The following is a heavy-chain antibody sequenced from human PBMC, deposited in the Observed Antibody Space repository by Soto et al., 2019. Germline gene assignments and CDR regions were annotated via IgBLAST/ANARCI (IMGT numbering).Heavy chain of an antibody. D-gene: IGHD5-12*01. J-gene: IGHJ5*02. Sequence: QVQLQESGPGLVKPSQTLSLTCTVSGGSISSGGYYWNWIRQLPGKGLEWIGYIHLSGNTYYNPSLKRRVSLSVDTSENQFSLKRSSVTAADTAVYYCARDQGGYNGRNWFVPWGQGSLVIVSS. CDR2: IHLSGNT. V-gene: IGHV4-31*03. CDR3: ARDQGGYNGRNWFVP. CDR1: GGSISSGGYY.